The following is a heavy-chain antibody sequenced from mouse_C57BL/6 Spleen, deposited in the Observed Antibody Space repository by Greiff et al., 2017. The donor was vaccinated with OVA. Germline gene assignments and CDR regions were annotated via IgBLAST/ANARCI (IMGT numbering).Heavy chain of an antibody. CDR2: IDPSDSYT. V-gene: IGHV1-50*01. CDR1: GYTFTSYW. CDR3: ARRPLRNAMDY. Sequence: QVQLKQPGAELVKPGASVKLSCKASGYTFTSYWMQWVKQRPGQGLEWIGEIDPSDSYTNYNQKFKGKATLTVDTSSSTAYMQLSSLTSEDSAVYYCARRPLRNAMDYWGQGTSVTVSS. J-gene: IGHJ4*01.